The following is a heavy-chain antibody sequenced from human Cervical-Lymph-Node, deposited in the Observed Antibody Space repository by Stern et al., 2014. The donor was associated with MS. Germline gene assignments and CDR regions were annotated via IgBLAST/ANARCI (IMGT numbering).Heavy chain of an antibody. CDR3: ARDGRHTNNFGLDV. CDR1: GGTFNVYA. J-gene: IGHJ6*02. V-gene: IGHV1-69*01. Sequence: QVQLVQSGAEVKKPGSSVKVSCKASGGTFNVYAINWLRQAPGQGLEWMGGIIPIIGTANYAHNVQGRVTITADASTRPSSMQMSSLRSDDTAVYCCARDGRHTNNFGLDVWGQGTTVTVSS. CDR2: IIPIIGTA.